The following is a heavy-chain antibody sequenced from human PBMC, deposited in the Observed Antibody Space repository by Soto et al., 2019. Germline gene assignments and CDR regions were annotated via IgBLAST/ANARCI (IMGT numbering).Heavy chain of an antibody. Sequence: GASVKVSCKASGGTFSSYAISWVRQAPGQGLEWMGGIIPIFGTENNAQKIQGRVTITADESTSTAYMELSSLFSEVTAVYFCATDGFFSGSGRYSYGYSPPRYYAMDVWGQGTTVTVSS. CDR3: ATDGFFSGSGRYSYGYSPPRYYAMDV. V-gene: IGHV1-69*13. D-gene: IGHD5-18*01. J-gene: IGHJ6*02. CDR1: GGTFSSYA. CDR2: IIPIFGTE.